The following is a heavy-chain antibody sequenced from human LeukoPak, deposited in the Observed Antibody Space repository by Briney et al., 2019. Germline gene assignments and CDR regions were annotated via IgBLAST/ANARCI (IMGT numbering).Heavy chain of an antibody. CDR3: AKEYSGSFSPFPSYFDY. CDR1: GFTFSSYG. CDR2: IRYDGSNK. D-gene: IGHD1-26*01. V-gene: IGHV3-30*02. J-gene: IGHJ4*02. Sequence: SGGSLRLSCAASGFTFSSYGMHWVHQAPGKGLEWVAFIRYDGSNKYYADSVKGRFTISRDNSKNTLYPQMNSLRAEDTAVYYCAKEYSGSFSPFPSYFDYWGQGTLVTVSS.